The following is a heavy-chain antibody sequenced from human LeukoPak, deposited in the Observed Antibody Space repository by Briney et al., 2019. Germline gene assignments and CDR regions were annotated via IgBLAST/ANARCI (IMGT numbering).Heavy chain of an antibody. D-gene: IGHD4-17*01. J-gene: IGHJ4*02. CDR1: GFTFSSYS. CDR3: ARPTVTTSRRSDLDY. Sequence: GGSLRLSCAASGFTFSSYSMDWVRQAPGKGLEWVAVVSSDGSDKYYAESVKGRFTISRDNSKNTLYLQMNSLRAEDTAVYYCARPTVTTSRRSDLDYGGQGTRVTVSS. V-gene: IGHV3-30*04. CDR2: VSSDGSDK.